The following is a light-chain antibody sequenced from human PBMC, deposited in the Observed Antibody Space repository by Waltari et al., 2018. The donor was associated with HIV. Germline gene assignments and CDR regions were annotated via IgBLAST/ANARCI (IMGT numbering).Light chain of an antibody. CDR1: SGHSSYA. Sequence: QLVLTQSPSASASLGASVKLTCTLSSGHSSYAIAWHQQQPEKGPRYLMKLNSDGSHSKGDGIPDRVSGSSSGAERYLTNSSLQSEDEADYYCQTWSVFGGGTKLTVL. V-gene: IGLV4-69*01. J-gene: IGLJ3*02. CDR3: QTWSV. CDR2: LNSDGSH.